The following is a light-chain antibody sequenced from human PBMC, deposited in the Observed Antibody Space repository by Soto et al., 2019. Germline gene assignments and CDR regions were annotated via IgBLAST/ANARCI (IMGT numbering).Light chain of an antibody. CDR1: QSVGSI. CDR3: HQYNNWPPV. J-gene: IGKJ4*01. V-gene: IGKV3-15*01. Sequence: EIFMTQSPATLSVSPGERATVSFRASQSVGSILAWYQQKPGPAPRLLIYDASARATGIPARFSGSGSGTEFTLTISSLQSEDSAVYYCHQYNNWPPVFGGGTKVDIK. CDR2: DAS.